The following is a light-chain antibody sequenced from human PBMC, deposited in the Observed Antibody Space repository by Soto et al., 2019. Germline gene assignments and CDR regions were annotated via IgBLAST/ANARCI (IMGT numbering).Light chain of an antibody. Sequence: EIVMTQSPATLSVSPGEGATLSCKASQNVYNNLAWYQQRPGQPPRLLIYDASTRATGISARFSGSGYGTEFTLTISRLQSEDFAVYFCQQCRNSPLTFGGGTKVEIK. CDR3: QQCRNSPLT. V-gene: IGKV3-15*01. CDR1: QNVYNN. J-gene: IGKJ4*01. CDR2: DAS.